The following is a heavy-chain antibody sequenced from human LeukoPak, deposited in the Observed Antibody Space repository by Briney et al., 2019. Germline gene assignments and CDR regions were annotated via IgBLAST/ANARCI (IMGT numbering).Heavy chain of an antibody. V-gene: IGHV3-30*04. D-gene: IGHD3-16*01. Sequence: GGSLRLSCAASGFTFSSYAMHWVRQAPGKGLEWVAVISCDGSNKYYADSVKGRFTISRDNSKNTLYLQMNSLRAEDTAVYYCAKRGGMYPAHYFDYWGQGTLVTVSS. CDR1: GFTFSSYA. CDR3: AKRGGMYPAHYFDY. J-gene: IGHJ4*02. CDR2: ISCDGSNK.